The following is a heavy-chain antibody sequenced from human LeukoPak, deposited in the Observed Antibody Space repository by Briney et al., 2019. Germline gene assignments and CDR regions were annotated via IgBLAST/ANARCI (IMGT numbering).Heavy chain of an antibody. J-gene: IGHJ4*02. CDR1: GFTVSSNY. V-gene: IGHV3-21*01. CDR3: ARSPSGSYQSFLDY. CDR2: ISSSSSYI. Sequence: GGSLRLSCAASGFTVSSNYMNWVRQAPGKGLEWVSSISSSSSYIYYADSVKGRFTISRDNAKNSLYLQMNSLRAEDTAVYYCARSPSGSYQSFLDYWGQGTLVTVSS. D-gene: IGHD1-26*01.